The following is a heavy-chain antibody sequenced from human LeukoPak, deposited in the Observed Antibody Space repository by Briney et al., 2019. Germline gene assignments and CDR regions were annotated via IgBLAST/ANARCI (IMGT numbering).Heavy chain of an antibody. Sequence: SETLSLTCTVSDGSLSSSYWSWIRQPPGKGLEWIGYIYYNANTNYNPSLKSRVTVSVDTSNNQSSLKLSSVTAADTAVYYCARGWGFFDYWGQGTLVTVSS. CDR2: IYYNANT. CDR1: DGSLSSSY. V-gene: IGHV4-59*01. D-gene: IGHD3-16*01. J-gene: IGHJ4*02. CDR3: ARGWGFFDY.